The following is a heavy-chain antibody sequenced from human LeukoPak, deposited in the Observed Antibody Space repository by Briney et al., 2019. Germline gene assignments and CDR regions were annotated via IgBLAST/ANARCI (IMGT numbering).Heavy chain of an antibody. CDR2: IYYSGST. J-gene: IGHJ5*02. CDR1: GGSISSSSYY. V-gene: IGHV4-39*01. D-gene: IGHD3-22*01. Sequence: SETLSLTCTVSGGSISSSSYYWGWIRQPPGKGLEWIGSIYYSGSTYYNPSLKSRVTISVDTSKNQFSLKLSSVTAADTAVYYCARKTRSYYDSSGLQQNWFDPWGQGTLVTVSS. CDR3: ARKTRSYYDSSGLQQNWFDP.